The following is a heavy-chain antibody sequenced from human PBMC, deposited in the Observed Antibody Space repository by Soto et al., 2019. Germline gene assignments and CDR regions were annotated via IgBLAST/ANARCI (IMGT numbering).Heavy chain of an antibody. Sequence: GGSLRLSCAASGFTFSSYSMNWVRQAPGKGLEWVSSISSSSSYIYYADSVKGRFTISRDNAKNSLYLQMNSLRAEDTAVYYCASTYYDYVWGSYRRPTSHSDYWGQGTLVTVSS. CDR2: ISSSSSYI. D-gene: IGHD3-16*02. J-gene: IGHJ4*02. CDR1: GFTFSSYS. CDR3: ASTYYDYVWGSYRRPTSHSDY. V-gene: IGHV3-21*01.